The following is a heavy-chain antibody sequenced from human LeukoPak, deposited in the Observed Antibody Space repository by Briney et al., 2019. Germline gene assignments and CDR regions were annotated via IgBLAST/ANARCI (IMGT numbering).Heavy chain of an antibody. D-gene: IGHD6-6*01. CDR1: GRSISSYY. CDR3: AREVGYSCWSFDY. V-gene: IGHV4-59*01. CDR2: IYYSGST. J-gene: IGHJ4*02. Sequence: SETLSLTCTASGRSISSYYSSWIRHPPGKGLEWIGYIYYSGSTNYNPSLKSRVTISVDTSKNQFSLKLRSVTAEDTAVYYCAREVGYSCWSFDYWGQGTLVTVSS.